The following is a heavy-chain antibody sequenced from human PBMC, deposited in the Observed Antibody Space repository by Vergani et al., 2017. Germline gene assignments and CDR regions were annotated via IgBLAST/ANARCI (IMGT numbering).Heavy chain of an antibody. J-gene: IGHJ6*03. V-gene: IGHV4-59*01. Sequence: QVQLQESGPGLVKPSETLSLTCTVSGGSISSYYWSWIRQPPGQGLEWIGYIYYSGSTNYNTSLKSRVTISVDTSKNQLSLKLSYVTSADSAVYYCSRSCCGGDCYSPPFYNYYYDMNGWGKGTTVTVSS. CDR3: SRSCCGGDCYSPPFYNYYYDMNG. CDR1: GGSISSYY. CDR2: IYYSGST. D-gene: IGHD2-21*01.